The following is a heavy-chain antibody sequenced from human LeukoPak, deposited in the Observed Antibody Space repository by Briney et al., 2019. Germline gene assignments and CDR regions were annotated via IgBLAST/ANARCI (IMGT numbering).Heavy chain of an antibody. CDR3: ARGDGPFDY. D-gene: IGHD5-24*01. Sequence: NPSETLSLTCAVYGGSFSGYYWSWIRQPPGKGLEWIGEINHSGSTNYNPSLKSRVTISVDTSKNQFSLKLSSVTAADTAVYYCARGDGPFDYWGQGTLVTVSS. CDR1: GGSFSGYY. V-gene: IGHV4-34*01. CDR2: INHSGST. J-gene: IGHJ4*02.